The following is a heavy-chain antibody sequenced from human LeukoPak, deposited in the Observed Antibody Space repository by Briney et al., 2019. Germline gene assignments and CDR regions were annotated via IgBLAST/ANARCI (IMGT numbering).Heavy chain of an antibody. V-gene: IGHV3-23*01. Sequence: GGSLRLSCAASGFTFSSYAMSWVRQAPGKGLEWVSAISGSGGSTYYADSLKGRFTISRDNSKKPLYLQMNSLRAEDTAVYYCAKDSGPYSSSWFDYWGQGTLVTVSS. CDR1: GFTFSSYA. CDR3: AKDSGPYSSSWFDY. CDR2: ISGSGGST. D-gene: IGHD6-13*01. J-gene: IGHJ4*02.